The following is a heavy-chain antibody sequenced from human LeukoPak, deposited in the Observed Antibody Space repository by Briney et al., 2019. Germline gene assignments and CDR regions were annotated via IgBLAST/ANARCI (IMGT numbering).Heavy chain of an antibody. CDR1: GGTSSTSS. J-gene: IGHJ6*03. V-gene: IGHV1-69*05. CDR2: IIPLFRTP. CDR3: ARVDRYHFYLDV. Sequence: SVKVSCKASGGTSSTSSITWVRQAPGQGLEWVGGIIPLFRTPHSAQKFQGRVTLSTDESTSTAYMELTSLTSDDTAIYYCARVDRYHFYLDVWGKGTTVTVSS.